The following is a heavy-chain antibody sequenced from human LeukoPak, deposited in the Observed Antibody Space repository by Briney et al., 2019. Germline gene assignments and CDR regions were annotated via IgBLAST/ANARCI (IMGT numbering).Heavy chain of an antibody. Sequence: GESLKISCKGSGYSFTSYWIGWVRQMPGKGLEWMGIIYPGDSDTRYSPSFQGQVTISADKSISTAYLQWSSPKASDTAMYYCARRGRYCSSTSCFDFDYWGQGTLVTVSS. CDR2: IYPGDSDT. V-gene: IGHV5-51*01. CDR1: GYSFTSYW. D-gene: IGHD2-2*01. J-gene: IGHJ4*02. CDR3: ARRGRYCSSTSCFDFDY.